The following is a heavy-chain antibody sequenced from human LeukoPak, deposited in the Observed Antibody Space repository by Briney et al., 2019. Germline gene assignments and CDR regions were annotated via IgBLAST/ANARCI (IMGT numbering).Heavy chain of an antibody. CDR1: GGTFSSYA. V-gene: IGHV1-69*04. CDR3: ARGKPADIVVVPAAPGYYYYYMDV. J-gene: IGHJ6*03. Sequence: ASVKVSCKASGGTFSSYAISWVRQAPGQGLEWMGRIIPILGIANYAQKFQGRVTITADKSTSTAYMELSSLRSEDTAVYYCARGKPADIVVVPAAPGYYYYYMDVWGKGTTVTVSS. D-gene: IGHD2-2*01. CDR2: IIPILGIA.